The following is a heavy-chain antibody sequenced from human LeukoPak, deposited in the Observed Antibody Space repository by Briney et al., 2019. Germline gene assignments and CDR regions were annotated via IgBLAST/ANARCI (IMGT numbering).Heavy chain of an antibody. CDR1: GFTFSSYA. V-gene: IGHV3-23*01. CDR3: AKAGYCSGGSCYGEFDY. CDR2: ISGSGGST. D-gene: IGHD2-15*01. Sequence: GGSLRLSCAASGFTFSSYAMSWVRQAPGKGLEWVSAISGSGGSTHYADSVKGRFTISRDNSKNTLYLQMNSLRAEDTAVYYCAKAGYCSGGSCYGEFDYWGQGTLVTVSS. J-gene: IGHJ4*02.